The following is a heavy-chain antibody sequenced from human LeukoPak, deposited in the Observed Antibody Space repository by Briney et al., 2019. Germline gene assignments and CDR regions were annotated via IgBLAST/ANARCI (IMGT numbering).Heavy chain of an antibody. CDR3: ARVTGSLWFGELLSPLDH. Sequence: GASVKVSCKASGYTFTGYYMHWVRQAPGQGLEWRGWINPNSGGTNYAQKFQGRVTMTRDTSISTAYMELSRLRSDDTAVYYCARVTGSLWFGELLSPLDHWGQGTLVTVSS. V-gene: IGHV1-2*02. J-gene: IGHJ4*02. CDR1: GYTFTGYY. D-gene: IGHD3-10*01. CDR2: INPNSGGT.